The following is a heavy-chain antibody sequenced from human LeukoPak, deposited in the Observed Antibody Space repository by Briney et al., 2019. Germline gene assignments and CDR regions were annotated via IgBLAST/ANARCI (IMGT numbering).Heavy chain of an antibody. CDR2: FDYSGST. CDR3: ARARSSCSGGSCPFDY. J-gene: IGHJ4*02. Sequence: PSETLSLTCTVSGGSISSYYWSWIRRPPGKGLEWIGYFDYSGSTNYNPSLKSRVTISIDKSRNKFSLRLRSVTAADTAVYYCARARSSCSGGSCPFDYWGQGALVTVSS. CDR1: GGSISSYY. V-gene: IGHV4-59*01. D-gene: IGHD2-15*01.